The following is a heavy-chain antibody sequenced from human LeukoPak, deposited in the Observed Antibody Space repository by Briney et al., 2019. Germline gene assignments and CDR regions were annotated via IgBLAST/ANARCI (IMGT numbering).Heavy chain of an antibody. CDR1: GFTFDDYG. CDR3: AKGGLKGSGSYFDY. J-gene: IGHJ4*02. D-gene: IGHD6-19*01. Sequence: GGSLRFSCAASGFTFDDYGMSWVRQAPGKGLEWVAFIRYDGSNKYYADSVKGRFTISRDNSKNTLYLQMNSLRAEDTAVYYCAKGGLKGSGSYFDYWGQGTLVTVSS. CDR2: IRYDGSNK. V-gene: IGHV3-30*02.